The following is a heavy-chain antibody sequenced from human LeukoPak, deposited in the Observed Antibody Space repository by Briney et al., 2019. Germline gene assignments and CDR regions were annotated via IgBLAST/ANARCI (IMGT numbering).Heavy chain of an antibody. CDR3: ATNDDILTGPSVFDI. CDR2: FDPEDGKT. V-gene: IGHV1-24*01. J-gene: IGHJ3*02. D-gene: IGHD3-9*01. Sequence: ASVKVSCKVSGYTLTELSMHWVRQAPGKGLEWMGGFDPEDGKTFYAQKFQGRVTMTEYTSTDTAYMELSSLRSEDTAVYYCATNDDILTGPSVFDIWGQGTMVTVSS. CDR1: GYTLTELS.